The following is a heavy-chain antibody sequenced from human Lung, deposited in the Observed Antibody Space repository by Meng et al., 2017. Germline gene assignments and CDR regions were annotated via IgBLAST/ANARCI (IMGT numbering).Heavy chain of an antibody. J-gene: IGHJ4*02. CDR2: INHSGST. CDR1: GGSFSDYY. D-gene: IGHD4-11*01. Sequence: LQQWGELLLNPSDTLSLTRVVSGGSFSDYYCSRIRQPPGKGLEWIGEINHSGSTNYNPSLESRATISVDTSQNNLSLKLSSVTAADSAVYYCARGPTTMAHDFDYWGQGTLVTVSS. V-gene: IGHV4-34*01. CDR3: ARGPTTMAHDFDY.